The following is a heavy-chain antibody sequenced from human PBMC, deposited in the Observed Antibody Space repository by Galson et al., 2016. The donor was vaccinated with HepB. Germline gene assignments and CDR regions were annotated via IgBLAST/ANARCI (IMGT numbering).Heavy chain of an antibody. D-gene: IGHD4-17*01. Sequence: ETLSLTCTVSGGSTSSNNYYWGWIRQPPGKGLEWLGTMYYTGSTYYNASLKSRITISVDTSKNQFSLRLSSVTAADTAVYYCSRLRDYGNFDYWGQGTLVTVSS. CDR3: SRLRDYGNFDY. J-gene: IGHJ4*02. CDR1: GGSTSSNNYY. CDR2: MYYTGST. V-gene: IGHV4-39*01.